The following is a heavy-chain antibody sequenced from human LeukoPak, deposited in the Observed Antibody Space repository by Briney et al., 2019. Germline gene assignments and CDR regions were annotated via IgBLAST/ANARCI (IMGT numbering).Heavy chain of an antibody. V-gene: IGHV1-2*02. CDR3: ARVRAAAPRWFDP. CDR2: INPNSGGT. CDR1: GYTFTGYY. J-gene: IGHJ5*02. D-gene: IGHD6-6*01. Sequence: ASVKVSCKASGYTFTGYYMHWVRQAPGQGLEWMGWINPNSGGTNYAQKFQGRVTMTRDTSISTAYMELSRLRSDDTAVYYCARVRAAAPRWFDPWGQGTLVTVSS.